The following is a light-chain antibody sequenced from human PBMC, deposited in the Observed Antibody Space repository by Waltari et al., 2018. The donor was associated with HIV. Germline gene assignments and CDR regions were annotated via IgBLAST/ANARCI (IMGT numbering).Light chain of an antibody. CDR3: AAWDDRLIGRGV. J-gene: IGLJ3*02. Sequence: QSVLTQPPSASGTPGQRVTISCSGSSSNIGSNYVYWYQQLPGTAPKLLTYRNNQRAAEVPARFAGSKSGTSASLAISGLRSEDEADYYCAAWDDRLIGRGVFGGGTKLTVL. CDR2: RNN. CDR1: SSNIGSNY. V-gene: IGLV1-47*01.